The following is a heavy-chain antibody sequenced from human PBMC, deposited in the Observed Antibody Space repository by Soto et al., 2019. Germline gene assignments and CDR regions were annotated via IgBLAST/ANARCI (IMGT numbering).Heavy chain of an antibody. Sequence: ESGGGLIQPGGSLRLSCAASGFTVSSNYMSWVRQAPGKGLEWVSVIYSGGSTYYADSVKGRFTISRDNSKNTLYLQMNSLRAEDTAVYYCARSPGIAAAGTFWFDPWGQGTLVTVSS. CDR1: GFTVSSNY. D-gene: IGHD6-13*01. V-gene: IGHV3-53*01. J-gene: IGHJ5*02. CDR3: ARSPGIAAAGTFWFDP. CDR2: IYSGGST.